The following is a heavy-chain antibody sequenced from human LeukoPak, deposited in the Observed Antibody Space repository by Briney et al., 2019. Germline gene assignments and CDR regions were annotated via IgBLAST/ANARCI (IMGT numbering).Heavy chain of an antibody. CDR2: IYYSGST. CDR3: ARGRRQLVRSWGY. D-gene: IGHD6-13*01. J-gene: IGHJ4*02. Sequence: SETLSLTCTVSGGSISSSSYYWGWIRQPPGKGLEWIGSIYYSGSTYYNPSLKSRVTISVDTSKNQFSLKLTSVTAADTAVYYCARGRRQLVRSWGYWGQGTLVTVSS. V-gene: IGHV4-39*07. CDR1: GGSISSSSYY.